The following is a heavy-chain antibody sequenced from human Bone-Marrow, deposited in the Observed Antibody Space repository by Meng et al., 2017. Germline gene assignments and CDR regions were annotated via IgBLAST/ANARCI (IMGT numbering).Heavy chain of an antibody. CDR1: GFYFNNAW. CDR2: IKSNTDGGTA. D-gene: IGHD4-11*01. J-gene: IGHJ3*02. Sequence: DAHLVESGGDLVKPGGSRRLSCAASGFYFNNAWMSWVRQAPGKGLEWVGRIKSNTDGGTAEYAAPVTGRFTISRDDSKNMAYMQMNSLETEDTALYYCTIYTRGHIWGQGSMVTVSS. CDR3: TIYTRGHI. V-gene: IGHV3-15*01.